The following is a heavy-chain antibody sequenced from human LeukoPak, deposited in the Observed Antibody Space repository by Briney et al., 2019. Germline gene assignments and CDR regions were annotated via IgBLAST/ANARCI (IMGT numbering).Heavy chain of an antibody. J-gene: IGHJ4*02. D-gene: IGHD5-18*01. V-gene: IGHV4-34*01. Sequence: PSETLSLTCAVYGGSFSGYYWSWIGQPPGKGLEWIGSIYYSGSTYYNPSLKSRVTISADTSKNQFSLKLSSVTAADTAVYYCARRRPRGYGYDYWGQGTLVTVSS. CDR1: GGSFSGYY. CDR3: ARRRPRGYGYDY. CDR2: IYYSGST.